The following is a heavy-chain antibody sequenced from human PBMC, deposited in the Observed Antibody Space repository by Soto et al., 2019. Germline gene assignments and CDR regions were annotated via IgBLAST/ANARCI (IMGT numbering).Heavy chain of an antibody. CDR2: VRSKADGGTI. V-gene: IGHV3-15*07. J-gene: IGHJ4*02. CDR3: TRGYIVGGEASADFNS. Sequence: EVQLVESGGGLVKPGGSLRLSCSASGFTFKNAWFNWVRQAPGQGLEWVGRVRSKADGGTIEYAAPVKARFSISRDDSKNILSPQITSRKTKDTALYYCTRGYIVGGEASADFNSWGRG. CDR1: GFTFKNAW. D-gene: IGHD2-15*01.